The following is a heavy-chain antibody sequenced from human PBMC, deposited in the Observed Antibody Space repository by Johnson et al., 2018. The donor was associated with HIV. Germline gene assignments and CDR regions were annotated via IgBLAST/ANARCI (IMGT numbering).Heavy chain of an antibody. CDR2: IYSGGST. CDR3: AKVGIVGATTGAFDI. V-gene: IGHV3-66*01. D-gene: IGHD1-26*01. J-gene: IGHJ3*02. CDR1: GFTVSSNY. Sequence: VQLVESGGGLVQPGGSLRLSCAASGFTVSSNYMSWVRQAPGKGLEWVSVIYSGGSTYYADSVKGRVTISRDNSQKTLYLQMNSLRAEDTAVYYCAKVGIVGATTGAFDIWGQGTMVSVSS.